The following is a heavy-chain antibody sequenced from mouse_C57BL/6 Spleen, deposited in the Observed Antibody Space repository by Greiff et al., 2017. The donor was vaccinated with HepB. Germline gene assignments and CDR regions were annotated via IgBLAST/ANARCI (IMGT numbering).Heavy chain of an antibody. CDR2: IDPEDGDT. CDR3: TTASYGSSYAMDY. CDR1: GFNIKDYY. D-gene: IGHD1-1*01. Sequence: EVQLQQSGAELVRPGASVKLSCTASGFNIKDYYMHWVKQRPEQGLEWIGRIDPEDGDTEYAPKFQGKATMTADTSSNTAYLQLSSLTSEDTAVYYCTTASYGSSYAMDYWGQGTSVTVSS. J-gene: IGHJ4*01. V-gene: IGHV14-1*01.